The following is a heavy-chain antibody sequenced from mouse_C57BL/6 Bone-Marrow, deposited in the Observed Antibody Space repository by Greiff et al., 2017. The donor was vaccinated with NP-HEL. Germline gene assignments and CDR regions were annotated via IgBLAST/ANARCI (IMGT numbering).Heavy chain of an antibody. CDR2: IDPENGDT. CDR1: GFNIKDDY. Sequence: EVQLQQSGAELVRPGASVKLSCTASGFNIKDDYMHWVQQRPEQGLEWIGWIDPENGDTEYASKFQGKATITADTSSNTAYLQLSSLTSEDTAVYYCTTMVHRYFDVWGTGTTVTVSS. CDR3: TTMVHRYFDV. V-gene: IGHV14-4*01. J-gene: IGHJ1*03. D-gene: IGHD2-2*01.